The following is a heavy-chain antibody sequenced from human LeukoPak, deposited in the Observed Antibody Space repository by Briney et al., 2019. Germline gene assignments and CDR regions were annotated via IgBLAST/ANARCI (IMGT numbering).Heavy chain of an antibody. J-gene: IGHJ5*02. V-gene: IGHV3-30*03. CDR1: GFTFTNYS. CDR2: ISYDGSNK. Sequence: QPGGSLRLSCAASGFTFTNYSMNWVRQAPGKGLEWVAVISYDGSNKYYADSVKGRFTISRDNSKNMLYLQVNSLRDEDTAVFYCARDRIAATATDWFDPWGQGTVVTVSS. D-gene: IGHD6-13*01. CDR3: ARDRIAATATDWFDP.